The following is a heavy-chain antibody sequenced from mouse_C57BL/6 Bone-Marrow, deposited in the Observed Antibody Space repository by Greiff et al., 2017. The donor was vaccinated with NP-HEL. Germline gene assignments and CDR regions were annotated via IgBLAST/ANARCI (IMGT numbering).Heavy chain of an antibody. D-gene: IGHD3-3*01. CDR1: GYTFTSYW. CDR3: ARGLGAWFAY. V-gene: IGHV1-61*01. Sequence: VQLQQPGAELVRPGSSVKLSCKASGYTFTSYWMDWVKQRPGQGLEWIGNIYPSDSETHYNQQFKDKATLTVDKSSSTAYMQLSSLTSEDSAVYYCARGLGAWFAYWGQGTLVTVSA. J-gene: IGHJ3*01. CDR2: IYPSDSET.